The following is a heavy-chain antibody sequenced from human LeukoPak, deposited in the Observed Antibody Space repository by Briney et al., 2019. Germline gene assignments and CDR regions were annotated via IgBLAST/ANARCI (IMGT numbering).Heavy chain of an antibody. CDR3: ARVGGDGYDH. Sequence: SETLSLTCTVSGGSISGYYWSWIRQPPGKGLEWIGYIYYSGSTNYNPSLKSRVTISVDTSKNQFSLKLSSVTAADTAVYYCARVGGDGYDHWGQGTLVTVSS. D-gene: IGHD2-21*02. J-gene: IGHJ1*01. V-gene: IGHV4-59*01. CDR1: GGSISGYY. CDR2: IYYSGST.